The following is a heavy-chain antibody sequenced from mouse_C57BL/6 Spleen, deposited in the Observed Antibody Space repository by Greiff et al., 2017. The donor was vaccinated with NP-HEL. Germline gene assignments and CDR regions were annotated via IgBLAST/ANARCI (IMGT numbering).Heavy chain of an antibody. J-gene: IGHJ4*01. D-gene: IGHD2-2*01. V-gene: IGHV1-72*01. Sequence: QVQLKQPGAELVKPGASVKLSCKASGYTFTSYWMHWVKQRPGRGLEWIGRIDPNSGGTKYNEKFKSKATLTVDKPSSTAYMQLSSLTSEDSAVYYCARYGPYGYDGYYAMDYWGQGTSVTVSS. CDR2: IDPNSGGT. CDR1: GYTFTSYW. CDR3: ARYGPYGYDGYYAMDY.